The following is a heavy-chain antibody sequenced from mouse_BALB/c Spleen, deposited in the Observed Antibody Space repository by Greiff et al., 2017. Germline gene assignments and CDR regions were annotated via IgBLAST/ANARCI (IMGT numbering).Heavy chain of an antibody. CDR2: ISSGGGST. V-gene: IGHV5-12-1*01. CDR1: GFAFSSYD. Sequence: DVMLVESGGGLVKPGGSLKLSCAASGFAFSSYDMSWVRQTPEKRLEWVAYISSGGGSTYYPDTVKGRFTISRDNAKNTLYLQMSSLKSEDTAMYYCARRGPGGYFDVWGAGTTVTVSS. J-gene: IGHJ1*01. D-gene: IGHD3-3*01. CDR3: ARRGPGGYFDV.